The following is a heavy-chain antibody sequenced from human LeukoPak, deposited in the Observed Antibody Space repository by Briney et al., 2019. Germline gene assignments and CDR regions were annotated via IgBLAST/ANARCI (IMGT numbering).Heavy chain of an antibody. CDR1: GFNLSVYG. Sequence: GGSLRLSCTASGFNLSVYGMHWVRQAPGKGLEWVAVMWHDGSNKHYADSVKGRCTMSRDKSKNTLYLEMNSLRGEDTAVYYCARAKGDHIDYWGQGTMVIVSS. CDR2: MWHDGSNK. J-gene: IGHJ4*02. CDR3: ARAKGDHIDY. V-gene: IGHV3-33*01. D-gene: IGHD2-21*02.